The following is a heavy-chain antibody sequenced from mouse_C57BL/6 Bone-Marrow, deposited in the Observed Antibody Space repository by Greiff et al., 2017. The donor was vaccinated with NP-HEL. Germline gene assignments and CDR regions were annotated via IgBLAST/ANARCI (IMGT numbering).Heavy chain of an antibody. J-gene: IGHJ2*01. CDR1: GYTFTSYG. CDR3: ARSKLWYFWFYFDY. Sequence: VKLQESGAELARPGASVKLSCKASGYTFTSYGISWVKQRTGQGLEWIGEIYPRSGNTYYNEKFKGKATLTADKSSSTAYMELRSLTSEDSAVYFCARSKLWYFWFYFDYWGQGTTLTVSS. V-gene: IGHV1-81*01. D-gene: IGHD2-1*01. CDR2: IYPRSGNT.